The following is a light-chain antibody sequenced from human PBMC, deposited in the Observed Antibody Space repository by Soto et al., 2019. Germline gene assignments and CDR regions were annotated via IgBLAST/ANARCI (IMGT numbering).Light chain of an antibody. CDR3: QQGYSTPLT. J-gene: IGKJ4*01. CDR2: TAS. V-gene: IGKV1-39*01. Sequence: DIQMTQSPSTLSASVGDRVAITCRASQSISSWLAWYQQKPGKAPKLVIYTASSLQSGVPSRFSGSGSGTDFTLTISTVQPEDFATYYCQQGYSTPLTFGGGTKVDIK. CDR1: QSISSW.